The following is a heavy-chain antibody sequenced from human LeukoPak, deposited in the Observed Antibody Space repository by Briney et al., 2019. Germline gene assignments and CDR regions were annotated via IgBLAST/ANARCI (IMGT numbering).Heavy chain of an antibody. D-gene: IGHD3-3*01. Sequence: SETLSLTCTVSGGSISSSSYYWSWIRQPPGKGLEWIVYIYYSGSTKNNPSLKSRVTISVDTTKNQFSLKLRSVTAADTAVYYCARNFWSGYYHYYYMDVWGKGTTVTVSS. CDR2: IYYSGST. V-gene: IGHV4-61*01. J-gene: IGHJ6*03. CDR3: ARNFWSGYYHYYYMDV. CDR1: GGSISSSSYY.